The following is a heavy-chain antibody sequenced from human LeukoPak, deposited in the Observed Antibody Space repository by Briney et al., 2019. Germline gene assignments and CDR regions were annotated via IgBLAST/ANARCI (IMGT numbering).Heavy chain of an antibody. CDR2: ISSSSSYI. CDR3: ARGGSDAAGMDV. D-gene: IGHD2-15*01. J-gene: IGHJ6*02. V-gene: IGHV3-21*01. CDR1: GFTFSSYS. Sequence: GGSLRLSCAASGFTFSSYSMNWVRQAPGKGLEWVSSISSSSSYIYYADSVKGRFTISRDNAKNSLYLQMNSLRAEDTAVYYCARGGSDAAGMDVWGQGTTVTVS.